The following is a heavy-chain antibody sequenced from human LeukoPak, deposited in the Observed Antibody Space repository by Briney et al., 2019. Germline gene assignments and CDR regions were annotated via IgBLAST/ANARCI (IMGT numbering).Heavy chain of an antibody. Sequence: PGGSLRLSCLASGFSFNSYTMNWVREAPGKGLEWVSTISPVSSYTWYAESVKGRFTISRDNPKNSLYLQMDSLRAKDTAVYYCVRDVSRRIGMDVWGQGTTVTVSS. CDR1: GFSFNSYT. CDR3: VRDVSRRIGMDV. J-gene: IGHJ6*02. D-gene: IGHD2/OR15-2a*01. CDR2: ISPVSSYT. V-gene: IGHV3-21*01.